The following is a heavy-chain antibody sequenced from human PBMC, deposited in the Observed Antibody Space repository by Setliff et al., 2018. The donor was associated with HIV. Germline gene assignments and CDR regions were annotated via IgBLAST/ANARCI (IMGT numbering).Heavy chain of an antibody. V-gene: IGHV4-39*01. D-gene: IGHD5-12*01. CDR1: GGPINSGSYH. CDR2: IFYTGTGTT. Sequence: PSETLSLTCTVSGGPINSGSYHWGWIRQPPGKGLEWIGTIFYTGTGTTYSNPSLTSRVTISVDTSKNQFSLNLSSVTAADTAVYYCARPSAGGGYNYWYFDLWGRGTLVTVSS. CDR3: ARPSAGGGYNYWYFDL. J-gene: IGHJ2*01.